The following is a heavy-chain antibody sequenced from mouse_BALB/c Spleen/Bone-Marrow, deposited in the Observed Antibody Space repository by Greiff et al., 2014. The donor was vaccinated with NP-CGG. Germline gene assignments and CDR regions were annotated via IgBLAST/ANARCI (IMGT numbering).Heavy chain of an antibody. D-gene: IGHD1-1*01. CDR1: GFNFQTFG. CDR3: ARSRFPDYGTSPFDY. Sequence: EVQGVEPGGGLVQPGGSRKLSCAPSGFNFQTFGMHWVRQAPEKGLEWVAYISSGSSTIYYGDTVRGRFTISRDNPKKTLFLQRTSRRSEDTAMYFCARSRFPDYGTSPFDYWGQGTPLTVSS. CDR2: ISSGSSTI. J-gene: IGHJ2*01. V-gene: IGHV5-17*02.